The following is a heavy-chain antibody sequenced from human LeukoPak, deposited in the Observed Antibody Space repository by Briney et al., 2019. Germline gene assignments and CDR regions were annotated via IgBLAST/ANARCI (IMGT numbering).Heavy chain of an antibody. CDR3: AKELRTGFSSGWFFDY. J-gene: IGHJ4*02. CDR1: GFTFSSYA. V-gene: IGHV3-23*01. CDR2: ISGSGGRT. Sequence: GGSLRLSCAASGFTFSSYAMSWVRQAPGKGLEWVSAISGSGGRTYYADSVKGRFTISRDNSKNTLYLQMNSLRAEDTAVYYCAKELRTGFSSGWFFDYWGQGTLVTVSS. D-gene: IGHD6-19*01.